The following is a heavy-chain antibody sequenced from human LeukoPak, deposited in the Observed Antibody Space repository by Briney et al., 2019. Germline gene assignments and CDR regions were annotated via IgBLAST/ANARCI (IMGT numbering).Heavy chain of an antibody. CDR3: ARRSDSGSDDGEDYFDY. D-gene: IGHD1-26*01. CDR2: MYYDGTT. V-gene: IGHV4-39*01. J-gene: IGHJ4*02. CDR1: GGSIFSTSFY. Sequence: PSETLSLACTVSGGSIFSTSFYWGWLRQPPGKGLEWIGSMYYDGTTYHNPSLKSRVTISVDTSNSQFSLRLTSVTAADTAVYFCARRSDSGSDDGEDYFDYWGQGTLVTVSS.